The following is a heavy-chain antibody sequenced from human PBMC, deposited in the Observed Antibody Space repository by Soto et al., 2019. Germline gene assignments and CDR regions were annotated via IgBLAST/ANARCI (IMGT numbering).Heavy chain of an antibody. V-gene: IGHV4-31*03. J-gene: IGHJ6*02. CDR2: IYYSGST. CDR1: GDSISIGDYY. CDR3: ARDLYLQGGMDV. Sequence: SETLSLTCTVSGDSISIGDYYWSWIRQHPGKGLEWIGYIYYSGSTSYNPSLKSRVTISVDTSKNQFSLRLSSVTAADTAVYYCARDLYLQGGMDVWGQGTTVTVSS.